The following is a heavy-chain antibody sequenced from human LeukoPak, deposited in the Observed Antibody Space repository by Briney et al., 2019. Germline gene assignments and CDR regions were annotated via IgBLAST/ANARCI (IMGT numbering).Heavy chain of an antibody. V-gene: IGHV3-7*05. Sequence: GGSLRLSCAASGFTFSSYWMSWVRQAPGKGLEWVANIKQDGSEKYYVDSVKGRFTISRDNAKNSLYLQMNSLRAEDTAVYYCARYYYDSSGYPRFDPWGQETLVTVSS. D-gene: IGHD3-22*01. CDR1: GFTFSSYW. J-gene: IGHJ5*02. CDR2: IKQDGSEK. CDR3: ARYYYDSSGYPRFDP.